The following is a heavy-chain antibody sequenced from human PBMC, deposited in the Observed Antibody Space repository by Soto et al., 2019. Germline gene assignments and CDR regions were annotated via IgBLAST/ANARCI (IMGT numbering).Heavy chain of an antibody. CDR3: ARVVSIAARNYYYYMDV. CDR1: GYTFTSYG. Sequence: QVQLVQSGAEVKKPGASVKVSCKASGYTFTSYGISWVRQAPGQGLECMGWISAYNGNTNYAQKLQGRVTMTTDTSTSTAYMELRSLRSDDTAVYYCARVVSIAARNYYYYMDVWGKGTTVTVSS. D-gene: IGHD6-6*01. CDR2: ISAYNGNT. V-gene: IGHV1-18*01. J-gene: IGHJ6*03.